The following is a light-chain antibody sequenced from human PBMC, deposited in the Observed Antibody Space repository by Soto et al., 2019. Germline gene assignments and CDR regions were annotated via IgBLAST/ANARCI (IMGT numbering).Light chain of an antibody. CDR3: AAWYDYVKGWV. V-gene: IGLV1-36*01. J-gene: IGLJ3*02. CDR1: SSSIGNNA. CDR2: DGD. Sequence: QSVLTQPPSVSGVPSQRVTISCSGSSSSIGNNADKWYQQVPGKAPKLLNSDGDLLHSGVSDRFSGSKSSTSASLAINDLQSEDEADYYCAAWYDYVKGWVFGGGTKLTVL.